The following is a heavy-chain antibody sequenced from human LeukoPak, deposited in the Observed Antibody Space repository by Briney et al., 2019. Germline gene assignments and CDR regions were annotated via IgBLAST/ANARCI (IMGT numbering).Heavy chain of an antibody. CDR2: IYYSGST. CDR3: ARERVGAFDI. J-gene: IGHJ3*02. CDR1: GGSVSSGSYY. V-gene: IGHV4-61*01. D-gene: IGHD1-26*01. Sequence: SETLSLTCTVSGGSVSSGSYYWSWIRQPPGKGLEWIGYIYYSGSTYYNPSLKSRVTISVDTSKNQFSLKLSSVTAADTAVYYCARERVGAFDIWGQGTMVTVSS.